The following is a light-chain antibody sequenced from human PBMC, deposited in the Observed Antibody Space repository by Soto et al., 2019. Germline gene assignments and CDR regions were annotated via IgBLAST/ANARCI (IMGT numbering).Light chain of an antibody. V-gene: IGKV3-15*01. Sequence: EVVLTQSPATLSVSPGDRATLSCRASQSVSRNLAWYQQKPGQAPRLLIYGASTRATGVPARFSGSGSATEFTLSISSLQSEDVAVYYCQQYGDWPLISFGQGTRLEIK. CDR3: QQYGDWPLIS. CDR1: QSVSRN. CDR2: GAS. J-gene: IGKJ5*01.